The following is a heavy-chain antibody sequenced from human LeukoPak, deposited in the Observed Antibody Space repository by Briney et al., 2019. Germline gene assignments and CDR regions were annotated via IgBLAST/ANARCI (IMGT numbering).Heavy chain of an antibody. Sequence: GESLKISRQGSGYSFTNYWIGWVRQMPGKGLEWMGIIYPDDSDTRYSPSFQGQVTISADKSIRTAYLHWSSLKASDTAIYYCARHFGNWKNFDFWGRGTLVTVSS. CDR1: GYSFTNYW. CDR2: IYPDDSDT. V-gene: IGHV5-51*01. CDR3: ARHFGNWKNFDF. J-gene: IGHJ4*02. D-gene: IGHD1-1*01.